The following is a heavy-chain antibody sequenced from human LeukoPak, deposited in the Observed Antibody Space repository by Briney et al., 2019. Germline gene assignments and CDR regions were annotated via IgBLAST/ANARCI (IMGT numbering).Heavy chain of an antibody. D-gene: IGHD1-26*01. V-gene: IGHV1-24*01. J-gene: IGHJ3*02. CDR2: FDPEDGET. Sequence: ASVKVSCKVSGYTLTELSMHWVRQAPGKGLEWMGGFDPEDGETIYAQKFQGRVTMTEDTSTDTAYMELSSLRSDDTAVYYCASAGIDRWELLTHAFDIWGQGAMVTVSS. CDR3: ASAGIDRWELLTHAFDI. CDR1: GYTLTELS.